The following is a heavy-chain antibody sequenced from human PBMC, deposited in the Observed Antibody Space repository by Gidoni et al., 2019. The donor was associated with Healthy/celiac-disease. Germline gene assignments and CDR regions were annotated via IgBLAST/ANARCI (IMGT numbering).Heavy chain of an antibody. CDR3: ARGSVTCGGVIDDY. V-gene: IGHV3-33*01. CDR1: GFTFSSYG. D-gene: IGHD3-16*02. J-gene: IGHJ4*02. Sequence: QVQLVESGGGVVQHGRSLRLSWAASGFTFSSYGMHWVRQAPGKGLGWLAVIWYDGSKKYYADSVKGRFTISRDNSKNTLYLQMNSLRAEDTAVYYCARGSVTCGGVIDDYWGQGTLVTVSS. CDR2: IWYDGSKK.